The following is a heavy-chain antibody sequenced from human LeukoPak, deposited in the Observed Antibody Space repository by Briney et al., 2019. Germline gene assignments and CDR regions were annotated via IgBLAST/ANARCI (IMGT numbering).Heavy chain of an antibody. CDR3: ATGVDSRASLIAEYFQH. CDR1: GYTLTELS. V-gene: IGHV1-24*01. D-gene: IGHD5-12*01. CDR2: FDPEDGET. J-gene: IGHJ1*01. Sequence: ASVKVSCKVSGYTLTELSMHWVRQAPGKGLEWMGGFDPEDGETIYAQKFQGRVTMTEDTSTDTAYMELSSLRSEDTAVYYCATGVDSRASLIAEYFQHWGQGTLVTVSS.